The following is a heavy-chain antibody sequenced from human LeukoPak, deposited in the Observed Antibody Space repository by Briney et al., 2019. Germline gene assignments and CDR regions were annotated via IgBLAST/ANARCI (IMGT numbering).Heavy chain of an antibody. Sequence: GGSLRLPCAASGFTFSNAWMSWVRQAPGKGLEWVGRIKSKTDGGTTDYAAPVKGRFTISRDDSKNTLYLQMNSLKTEDTAVYYCTTYPRYCSSTSCYSLQFDYWGQGTLVTVSS. V-gene: IGHV3-15*01. CDR2: IKSKTDGGTT. J-gene: IGHJ4*02. D-gene: IGHD2-2*02. CDR1: GFTFSNAW. CDR3: TTYPRYCSSTSCYSLQFDY.